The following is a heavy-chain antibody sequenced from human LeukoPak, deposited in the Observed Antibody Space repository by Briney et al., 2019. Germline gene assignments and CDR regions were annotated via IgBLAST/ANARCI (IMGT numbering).Heavy chain of an antibody. CDR3: ARPRSGWWDFDY. Sequence: GGSLRLSCATSGFTFSDYGVHWVRRPPGMGLEWVAVIWYDGSNKYYADSVKGRLTISRDNSKNTLYLQMNSLRAEDTAVYYCARPRSGWWDFDYWGQGTLVTVSS. J-gene: IGHJ4*02. CDR2: IWYDGSNK. D-gene: IGHD6-19*01. CDR1: GFTFSDYG. V-gene: IGHV3-33*01.